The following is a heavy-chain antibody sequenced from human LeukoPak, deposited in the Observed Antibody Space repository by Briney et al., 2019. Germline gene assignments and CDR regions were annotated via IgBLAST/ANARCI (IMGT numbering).Heavy chain of an antibody. V-gene: IGHV4-31*03. CDR3: ARDSEMATIDY. CDR1: GGSISSGGYY. Sequence: SETLSLTCTVSGGSISSGGYYWSWIRQHPGKGLEWIGYIYYSGSTYYNPSLKSRVTISVDTSKNQFSLKLSSVTAADTAVYYCARDSEMATIDYWGQGTLVTVSS. CDR2: IYYSGST. J-gene: IGHJ4*02. D-gene: IGHD5-24*01.